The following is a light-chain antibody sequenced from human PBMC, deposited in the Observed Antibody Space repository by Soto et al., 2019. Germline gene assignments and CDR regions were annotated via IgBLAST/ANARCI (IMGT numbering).Light chain of an antibody. CDR3: SSYTTTRSWV. CDR1: TNDINYDS. V-gene: IGLV2-14*03. Sequence: QSVLTQPASVSGPPGQSITISCTGTTNDINYDSVSWYQQSPGSAPKVVIYEVSNRPSGISTRFSGSKSGRTATLTISGLRSEDEAVYFCSSYTTTRSWVFGGGTKLTVL. J-gene: IGLJ3*02. CDR2: EVS.